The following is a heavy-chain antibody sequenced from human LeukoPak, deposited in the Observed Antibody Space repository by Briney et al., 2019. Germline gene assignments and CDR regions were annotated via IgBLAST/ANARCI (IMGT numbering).Heavy chain of an antibody. CDR1: GFSFSNAW. CDR2: IKSKTDGGTI. J-gene: IGHJ4*02. Sequence: GGSLRLSCAASGFSFSNAWMSWVRQAPGKGLEWVGRIKSKTDGGTIDYAAPVKGRFTISRDDSKNTLFLQVNSLKIEDTAVYYCTTVTLRPVGLWGQGTLVTVSS. D-gene: IGHD3-10*01. CDR3: TTVTLRPVGL. V-gene: IGHV3-15*05.